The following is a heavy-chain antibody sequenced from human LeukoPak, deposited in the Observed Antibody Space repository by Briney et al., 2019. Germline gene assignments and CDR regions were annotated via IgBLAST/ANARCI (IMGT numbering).Heavy chain of an antibody. J-gene: IGHJ6*03. CDR3: ARETPNFIYYYMDV. V-gene: IGHV4-30-2*01. CDR1: GGSISSGGYY. D-gene: IGHD4/OR15-4a*01. Sequence: SQTLSLTCTVSGGSISSGGYYWSWIRQPPGKGLEWIGYIYHSGSTYYNPSLKSRVTISVDRSKNQFSLKLSSVTAADTAVYYCARETPNFIYYYMDVWGKGTTVTVSS. CDR2: IYHSGST.